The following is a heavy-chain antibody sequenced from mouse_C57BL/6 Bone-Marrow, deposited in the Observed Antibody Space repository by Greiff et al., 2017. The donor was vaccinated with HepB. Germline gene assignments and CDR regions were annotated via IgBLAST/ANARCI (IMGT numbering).Heavy chain of an antibody. Sequence: QVQLKQPGAELVRPGTSVKLSCKASGYTFTSYWMHWVKQRPGQGLEWIGVIDPSDSYTNYNQKFKGKATLTVDKPSSTAYMQLSSLTSEDSAVYYCARVYYDYDEGFAYWGQGTLVTVAA. J-gene: IGHJ3*01. CDR3: ARVYYDYDEGFAY. CDR2: IDPSDSYT. V-gene: IGHV1-59*01. CDR1: GYTFTSYW. D-gene: IGHD2-4*01.